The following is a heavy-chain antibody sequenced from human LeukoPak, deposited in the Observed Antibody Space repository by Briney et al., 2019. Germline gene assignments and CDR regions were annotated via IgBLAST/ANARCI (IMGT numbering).Heavy chain of an antibody. CDR1: GFTLTNYA. J-gene: IGHJ4*02. CDR3: AKDCNGGNCYIDY. Sequence: PGGSLRFSCAASGFTLTNYAMSWVRQAPGKGLEWVSGMSGRGVSTYYADSVKGRFTISSDNSKNTLYLQMNSLRAEDTAIYYCAKDCNGGNCYIDYWGQGTLVTVAS. CDR2: MSGRGVST. V-gene: IGHV3-23*01. D-gene: IGHD2-15*01.